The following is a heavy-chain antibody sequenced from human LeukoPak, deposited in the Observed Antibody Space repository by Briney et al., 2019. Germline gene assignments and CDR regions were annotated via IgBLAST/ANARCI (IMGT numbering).Heavy chain of an antibody. CDR1: GFTFSSYW. J-gene: IGHJ5*02. D-gene: IGHD3-16*01. Sequence: PGGSLRLSCEASGFTFSSYWMHWVRQAPGKGLMWVSRINPDGGTTSYAGSVKGRFTISRDNAKNTLYLQMNSPTAEDTALYYCARVLVGGYWFDPWGQGTLVTVSS. CDR3: ARVLVGGYWFDP. V-gene: IGHV3-74*01. CDR2: INPDGGTT.